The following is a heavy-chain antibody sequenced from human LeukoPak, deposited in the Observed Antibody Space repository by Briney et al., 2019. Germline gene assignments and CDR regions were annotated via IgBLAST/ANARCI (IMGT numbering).Heavy chain of an antibody. CDR2: ISGSGGST. CDR1: GFTFSSYA. J-gene: IGHJ4*02. Sequence: GGSLRLSGAASGFTFSSYALSGVGKAPGKGREGVSAISGSGGSTYYADSVKGRFTISRDNSKNTLYLQMNSLRAEDTAVYYCAKAAGIAAAGTFDYWGQGTLVTVSS. CDR3: AKAAGIAAAGTFDY. D-gene: IGHD6-13*01. V-gene: IGHV3-23*01.